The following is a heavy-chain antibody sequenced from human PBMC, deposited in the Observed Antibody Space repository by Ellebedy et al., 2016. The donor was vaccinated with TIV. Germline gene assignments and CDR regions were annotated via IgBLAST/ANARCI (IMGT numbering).Heavy chain of an antibody. V-gene: IGHV1-3*01. CDR1: GYTFTRYA. D-gene: IGHD5-18*01. J-gene: IGHJ6*02. Sequence: AASVKVSCKASGYTFTRYAIHWVRQAPGQRLEWMGWINAGNGNPKYSHKFQGRVTITRDTSASTAYVELSSLRSEDTAVYYCARDLLGFVGDTYGRSSFGMDVWGQGTTVTVSS. CDR2: INAGNGNP. CDR3: ARDLLGFVGDTYGRSSFGMDV.